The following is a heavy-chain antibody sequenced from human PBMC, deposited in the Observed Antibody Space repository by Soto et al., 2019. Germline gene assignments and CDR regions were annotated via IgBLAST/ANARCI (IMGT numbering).Heavy chain of an antibody. CDR3: SGAQETDNFGRLGYYYTMDV. J-gene: IGHJ6*02. CDR1: GFTFSAYG. V-gene: IGHV3-33*01. Sequence: QPGESLRLSYGASGFTFSAYGMHWVRQAPGKGVEWVAVICCGGRTTYYADSVKGRFTISRDNTRSSLFLQMDSLRAEDSAVYSYSGAQETDNFGRLGYYYTMDVWGQVTTGT. CDR2: ICCGGRTT. D-gene: IGHD3-16*01.